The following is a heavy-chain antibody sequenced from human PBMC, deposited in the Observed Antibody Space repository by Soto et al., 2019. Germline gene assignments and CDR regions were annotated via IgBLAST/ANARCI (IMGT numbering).Heavy chain of an antibody. CDR3: ARHGDDYYGSGSHFLPRFNGMDV. CDR1: GYSFTSYW. D-gene: IGHD3-10*01. V-gene: IGHV5-51*01. J-gene: IGHJ6*02. Sequence: GESLKISCKGSGYSFTSYWIGWVRQMPGKGLEWMGIIYPGDSDTRYSPSFQGQVTISADKSISTAYLQWSSLKASDTAMYYCARHGDDYYGSGSHFLPRFNGMDVWGQGTTVTVSS. CDR2: IYPGDSDT.